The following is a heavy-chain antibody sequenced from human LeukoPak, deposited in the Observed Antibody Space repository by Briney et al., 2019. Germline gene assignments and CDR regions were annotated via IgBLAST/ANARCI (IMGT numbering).Heavy chain of an antibody. CDR1: GFTFSSYG. CDR2: ISYDGSNK. J-gene: IGHJ6*02. D-gene: IGHD2-2*03. CDR3: AKSTLDIVVVPAAMSRYYYGMDV. Sequence: GGSLRLSCAASGFTFSSYGMHWVRQAPGKGLEWVAVISYDGSNKYYADSVKGRFTISRDNSKNTPYLQMNSLRAEDTAVYYCAKSTLDIVVVPAAMSRYYYGMDVWGQGTTVTVSS. V-gene: IGHV3-30*18.